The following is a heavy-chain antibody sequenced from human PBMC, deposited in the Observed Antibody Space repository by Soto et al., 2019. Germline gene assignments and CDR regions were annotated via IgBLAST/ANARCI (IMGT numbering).Heavy chain of an antibody. V-gene: IGHV3-74*01. D-gene: IGHD3-10*01. CDR3: VRDYMALGWDSNWFDP. Sequence: EVHLVESGGGLVQPGGSLRLSCAASGFIFSSYWMNWVRQAPGKGLVWVSRIKSDGSSTTYADSVKGRFTISRDNARNTLYLQMSSLGAADTAVYYCVRDYMALGWDSNWFDPWGQGTLVTVSS. CDR1: GFIFSSYW. J-gene: IGHJ5*02. CDR2: IKSDGSST.